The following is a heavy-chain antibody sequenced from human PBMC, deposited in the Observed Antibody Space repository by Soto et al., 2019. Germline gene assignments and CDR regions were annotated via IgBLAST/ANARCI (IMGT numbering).Heavy chain of an antibody. Sequence: PSQPISPTCAISGDSVSSNSAALHWIRQPPSRGLEWLGSTYYRSKWYNEYAVSVKSRITINPDTSKNQFSLQLNSVTPEDTAVYYCARGLYIAARRPYYGMDVWGQGTTVTVSS. V-gene: IGHV6-1*01. CDR3: ARGLYIAARRPYYGMDV. CDR2: TYYRSKWYN. J-gene: IGHJ6*02. D-gene: IGHD6-6*01. CDR1: GDSVSSNSAA.